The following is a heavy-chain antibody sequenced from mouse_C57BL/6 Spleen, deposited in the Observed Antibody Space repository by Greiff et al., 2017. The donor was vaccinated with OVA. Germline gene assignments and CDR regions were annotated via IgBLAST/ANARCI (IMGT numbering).Heavy chain of an antibody. CDR3: TRGGGDYDGEYYAMDY. CDR1: GFTFSSYA. V-gene: IGHV5-9-1*02. Sequence: EVQLVESGEGLVKPGGSLKLSCAASGFTFSSYAMSWVRQTPEKRLEWVAYISSGGDYIYYADTVKGRFTISRDNARNTLYLQMSSLKSEDTAMYYCTRGGGDYDGEYYAMDYWGQGTSVTVSS. J-gene: IGHJ4*01. D-gene: IGHD2-4*01. CDR2: ISSGGDYI.